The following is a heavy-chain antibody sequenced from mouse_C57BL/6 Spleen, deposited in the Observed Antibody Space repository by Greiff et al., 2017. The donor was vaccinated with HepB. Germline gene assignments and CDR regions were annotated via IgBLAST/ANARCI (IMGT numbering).Heavy chain of an antibody. CDR3: AGGEDYAMDY. CDR1: GYTFTSYT. J-gene: IGHJ4*01. CDR2: INPSSGYT. Sequence: VQLQQSGAELARPGASVKMSCKASGYTFTSYTMHWVKQRPGQGLEWIGYINPSSGYTKYNQKFKDKATLTADKSSSTAYMQLSSLTSEDSAVYYCAGGEDYAMDYWGQGTSVTVSS. V-gene: IGHV1-4*01.